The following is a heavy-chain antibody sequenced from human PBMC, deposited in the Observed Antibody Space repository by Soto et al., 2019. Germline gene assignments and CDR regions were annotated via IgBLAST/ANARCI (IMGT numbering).Heavy chain of an antibody. J-gene: IGHJ6*02. D-gene: IGHD5-18*01. CDR2: INPHNGNT. CDR3: ARVTRLWLQKDYYYYGMDV. V-gene: IGHV1-18*01. CDR1: GYTFTTYG. Sequence: ASVKVSCKASGYTFTTYGISWVRQAPGEGLEWMGRINPHNGNTNYAQKFQGRVSITADKSTSTAYMELSSLRSEDTAVYYCARVTRLWLQKDYYYYGMDVWGQGTTVTSP.